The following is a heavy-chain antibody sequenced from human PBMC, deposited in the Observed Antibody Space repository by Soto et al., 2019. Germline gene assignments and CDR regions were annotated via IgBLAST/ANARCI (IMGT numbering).Heavy chain of an antibody. CDR1: GFIFSRYG. D-gene: IGHD3-10*01. Sequence: PGGSLRLSCEASGFIFSRYGMHWVRQAPGKGLEWVAVISYDGSNKYYAESVKGRFIISRDKSENTLYLQMNSLRAEDTAVYYCAKDLGSGKPYYYYAMDVWGQGTTVTVS. V-gene: IGHV3-30*18. CDR3: AKDLGSGKPYYYYAMDV. J-gene: IGHJ6*02. CDR2: ISYDGSNK.